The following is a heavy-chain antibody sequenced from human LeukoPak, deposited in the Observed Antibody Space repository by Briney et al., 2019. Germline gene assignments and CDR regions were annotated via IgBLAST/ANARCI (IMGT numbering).Heavy chain of an antibody. CDR3: AKSPWGDSSGYYSDY. CDR2: ISYDGSNK. D-gene: IGHD3-22*01. V-gene: IGHV3-30*18. Sequence: GGSLRLSCAASGFTFSSYGMHWVRQAPGKGLEWVAVISYDGSNKYYADSVKGRLTISRDNSKNTLYLQMNSLRAEDTAVYYCAKSPWGDSSGYYSDYWGQGTLVTVSS. CDR1: GFTFSSYG. J-gene: IGHJ4*02.